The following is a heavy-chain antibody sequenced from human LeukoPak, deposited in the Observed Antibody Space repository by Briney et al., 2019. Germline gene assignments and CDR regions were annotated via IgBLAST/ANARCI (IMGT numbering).Heavy chain of an antibody. J-gene: IGHJ4*02. CDR2: IIPILGIA. CDR3: ARGSVESYSDC. V-gene: IGHV1-69*04. D-gene: IGHD5-24*01. CDR1: GGTFSSYA. Sequence: SVKVSCKASGGTFSSYAISWVRQAPGQGLEWMGRIIPILGIANYAQKFQGRVTITADKSTSTAYMELSSLRSEDTAVYYCARGSVESYSDCWGQGTLVTVSS.